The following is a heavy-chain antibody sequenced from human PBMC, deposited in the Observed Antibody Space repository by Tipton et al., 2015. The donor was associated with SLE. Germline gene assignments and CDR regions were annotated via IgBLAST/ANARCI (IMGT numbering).Heavy chain of an antibody. D-gene: IGHD4-11*01. J-gene: IGHJ6*02. CDR3: ARHTKVYSNYYYYGMDV. CDR2: INHSGST. CDR1: GGSFSGYY. Sequence: TLSLTCAVYGGSFSGYYWSWIRQPPGKGLEWIGEINHSGSTNYNPSLKSRVTISVDTSKNQFSLKLSSVTAADTAVYYCARHTKVYSNYYYYGMDVWGQGTTVTVSS. V-gene: IGHV4-34*01.